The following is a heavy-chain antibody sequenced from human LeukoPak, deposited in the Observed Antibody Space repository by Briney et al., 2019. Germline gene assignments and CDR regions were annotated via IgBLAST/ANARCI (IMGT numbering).Heavy chain of an antibody. CDR2: ISHSGST. CDR1: GDSISSSNW. Sequence: PSETLSLTCAVSGDSISSSNWWSWVRQPPGKGLEWIGEISHSGSTTYNPSLQSRVTISVDKSKNQFSLKLSSMTAADTAVYFCARVKQLGRWSGRYYYYYYMDVWGNGTTVTVSS. J-gene: IGHJ6*03. CDR3: ARVKQLGRWSGRYYYYYYMDV. V-gene: IGHV4-4*02. D-gene: IGHD3-10*01.